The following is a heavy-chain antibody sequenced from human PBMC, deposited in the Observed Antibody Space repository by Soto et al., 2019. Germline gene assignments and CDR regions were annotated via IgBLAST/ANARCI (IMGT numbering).Heavy chain of an antibody. V-gene: IGHV3-72*01. D-gene: IGHD1-26*01. CDR2: TRNKAYSYTV. J-gene: IGHJ3*02. CDR1: GFTFSDHY. Sequence: EVQLVESGGGLVQPGGSLRLSCAASGFTFSDHYMDWVRQAPGKGLEWVGRTRNKAYSYTVEYAASVKGRFTISRDDSKNSLYLQMNSLQIDDTAVYYCGRDGRNVGTYSDALDIWGQGTAVTVAS. CDR3: GRDGRNVGTYSDALDI.